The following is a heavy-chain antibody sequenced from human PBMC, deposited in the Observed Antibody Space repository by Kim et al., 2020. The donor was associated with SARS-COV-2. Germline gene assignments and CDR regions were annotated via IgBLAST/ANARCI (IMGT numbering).Heavy chain of an antibody. CDR1: GGSISSSSYY. D-gene: IGHD3-22*01. J-gene: IGHJ4*02. Sequence: SETLSLTCTVSGGSISSSSYYWGWIRQPPGKGLEWIGSIYYSGSTYYNPSLKSRVTISVDTSKNQFSLKLSSVTAADTAVYYCARLGDYYDSSGGDYWGQGTLVTVSS. CDR3: ARLGDYYDSSGGDY. CDR2: IYYSGST. V-gene: IGHV4-39*01.